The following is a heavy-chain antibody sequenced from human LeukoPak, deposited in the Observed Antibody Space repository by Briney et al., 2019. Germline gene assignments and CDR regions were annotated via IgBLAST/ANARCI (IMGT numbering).Heavy chain of an antibody. D-gene: IGHD1-26*01. CDR1: GITFSSYA. CDR2: ISGSGGST. Sequence: GGSLRLSCAASGITFSSYAMSWVRQAPGKGLEWVSAISGSGGSTYYADSVKGRFTISRDNSKNTLYLQMNSLRAEDTAVYYCAKDLSGSYYVADYWGQGTLVTVSS. CDR3: AKDLSGSYYVADY. J-gene: IGHJ4*02. V-gene: IGHV3-23*01.